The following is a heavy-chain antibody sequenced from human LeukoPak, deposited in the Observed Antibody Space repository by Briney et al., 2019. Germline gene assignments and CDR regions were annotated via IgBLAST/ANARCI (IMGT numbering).Heavy chain of an antibody. CDR1: GFTFSNYG. CDR3: AKDGNWNHGFDP. J-gene: IGHJ5*02. CDR2: IWYDGSIK. V-gene: IGHV3-33*06. D-gene: IGHD1-14*01. Sequence: QPGRSLRLSCAASGFTFSNYGMHWVRRAPGKGLEWVAVIWYDGSIKFYADSVKGRFTISRDNSKNTLYLQMNSLRAEDTALYYCAKDGNWNHGFDPWGQGTLVTVSS.